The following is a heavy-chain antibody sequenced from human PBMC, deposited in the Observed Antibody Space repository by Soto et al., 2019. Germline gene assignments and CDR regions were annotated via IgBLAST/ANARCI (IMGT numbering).Heavy chain of an antibody. CDR1: GGSIRGYY. CDR3: ATGGGWLQNSNLRGLYFDY. J-gene: IGHJ4*02. V-gene: IGHV4-59*01. D-gene: IGHD6-19*01. Sequence: SETLSLTCSVSGGSIRGYYCSWIRQPPEKGLEWIASISYTGSATHNPSLKSRVSVSVDTTENQCSLKLTSVTAADTATYYCATGGGWLQNSNLRGLYFDYWGQGALVTVS. CDR2: ISYTGSA.